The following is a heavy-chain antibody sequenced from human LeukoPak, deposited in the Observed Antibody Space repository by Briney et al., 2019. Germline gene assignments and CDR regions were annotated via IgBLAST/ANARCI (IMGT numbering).Heavy chain of an antibody. CDR3: ARRTTFSSGFDP. CDR2: IYYSGST. V-gene: IGHV4-31*03. Sequence: PSETLSLTCTVSGGSISSGGYYWSWIRQHPGKGLEWIGYIYYSGSTYYNPSLKSRVTISVDTSKNQFSLRLTSVTAADTAVYYCARRTTFSSGFDPWGQGTLVSVSS. J-gene: IGHJ5*02. CDR1: GGSISSGGYY. D-gene: IGHD6-25*01.